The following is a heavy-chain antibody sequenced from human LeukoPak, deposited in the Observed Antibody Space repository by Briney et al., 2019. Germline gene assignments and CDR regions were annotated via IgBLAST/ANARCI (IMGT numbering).Heavy chain of an antibody. J-gene: IGHJ4*02. CDR1: GFTFSSYE. D-gene: IGHD3-22*01. CDR3: ARDIYDSSGYYLGY. V-gene: IGHV3-48*03. CDR2: ISSSGSTI. Sequence: GGSLRLSCAASGFTFSSYEMNWVRQAPGKGLEWASYISSSGSTIYYADSVKGRFTISRDNAKNSLYLQMNSLRAEDTAVYYCARDIYDSSGYYLGYWGQGTLVTVSS.